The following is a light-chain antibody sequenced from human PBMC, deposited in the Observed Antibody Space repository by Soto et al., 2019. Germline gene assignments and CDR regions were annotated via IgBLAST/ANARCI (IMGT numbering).Light chain of an antibody. J-gene: IGKJ1*01. Sequence: ELVLTQSPGTLSLSPGARATLSCRASQSVSSSYLAWYQQKPGQAPRLLIYGASSRATGIPDRFGGSGSGTDFTLTISRLEPEDFAVYYCQQYGSSPWTFGQGTKVEIK. V-gene: IGKV3-20*01. CDR1: QSVSSSY. CDR2: GAS. CDR3: QQYGSSPWT.